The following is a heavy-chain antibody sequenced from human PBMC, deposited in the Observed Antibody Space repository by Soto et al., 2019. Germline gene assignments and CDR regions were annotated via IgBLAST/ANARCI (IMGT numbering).Heavy chain of an antibody. J-gene: IGHJ1*01. Sequence: ASVKVSCKASGGTFSSYAISWVRQAPGQGLEWMGGIIPIFGTANYAQKFQGRVTITADESTSTAYMELSSLRSEDTAVYYCARSYYYDSSGYYLGYFQHWGQGTLVTVSS. CDR3: ARSYYYDSSGYYLGYFQH. CDR1: GGTFSSYA. V-gene: IGHV1-69*13. D-gene: IGHD3-22*01. CDR2: IIPIFGTA.